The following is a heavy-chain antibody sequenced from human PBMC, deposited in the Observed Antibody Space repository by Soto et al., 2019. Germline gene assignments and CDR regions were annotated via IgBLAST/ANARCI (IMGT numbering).Heavy chain of an antibody. CDR3: ARNDYSGNSVDY. D-gene: IGHD4-4*01. CDR1: EYSFTNHW. V-gene: IGHV5-51*01. J-gene: IGHJ4*02. Sequence: GECLKISCKGFEYSFTNHWIGWVRQMPGKGLEWVGIIYPGDSDTRYSPSFQGRVTISADKSINTAYLQWSNLQASDTAIYYCARNDYSGNSVDYWGQGTLVTVSS. CDR2: IYPGDSDT.